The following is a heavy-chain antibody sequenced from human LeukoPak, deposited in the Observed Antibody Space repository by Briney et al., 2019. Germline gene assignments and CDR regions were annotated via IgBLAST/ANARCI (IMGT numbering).Heavy chain of an antibody. Sequence: GASVKVSCKASGYTFTSYDINWVRQATGQGLEWMGWMNPNSGNTGYAQKFQGRVTMTRNTSISTAYMELSSLRSEDTAVYYCARARRAARPPFYYYYYMDVWGKGTTATVSS. CDR1: GYTFTSYD. V-gene: IGHV1-8*01. CDR3: ARARRAARPPFYYYYYMDV. CDR2: MNPNSGNT. J-gene: IGHJ6*03. D-gene: IGHD6-6*01.